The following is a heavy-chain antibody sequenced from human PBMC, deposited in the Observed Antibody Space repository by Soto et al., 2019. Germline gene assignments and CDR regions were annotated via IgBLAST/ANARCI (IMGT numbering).Heavy chain of an antibody. V-gene: IGHV1-2*02. D-gene: IGHD5-18*01. J-gene: IGHJ5*01. CDR3: ARMGSFGSLNWFDP. CDR1: GYTFTGYY. CDR2: INPNSGGT. Sequence: GASVKVSCKASGYTFTGYYMHWVRQAPGQGLEWMGWINPNSGGTNYAQKFQGRVTMTRDISIATAYMELSSLRSEDTAIYYCARMGSFGSLNWFDPWGQGSLVTVSS.